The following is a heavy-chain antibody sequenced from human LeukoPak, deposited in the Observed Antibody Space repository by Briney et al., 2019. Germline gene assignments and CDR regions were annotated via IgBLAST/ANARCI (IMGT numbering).Heavy chain of an antibody. CDR2: ISYDGSNK. V-gene: IGHV3-30*18. D-gene: IGHD3-10*01. Sequence: GGSLRLSCAASGFTFSSYGMHWVRQAPGKGLEWVAVISYDGSNKYYADSVKGRFTISRDNSKNMLYLQMNSLRAEDTAVYYCAKGGDLDYWGQGTLVTVSS. J-gene: IGHJ4*02. CDR3: AKGGDLDY. CDR1: GFTFSSYG.